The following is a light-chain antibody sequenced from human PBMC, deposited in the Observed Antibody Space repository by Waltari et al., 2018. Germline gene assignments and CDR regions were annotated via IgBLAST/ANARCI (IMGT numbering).Light chain of an antibody. Sequence: DIVMTQSPLSLPVTPGEPASFSCRSSQSLLHSNGYNYLDWYLQKPGQSPQLLIFLGSTRASGVPDRFSGSGSGTEFTLKISRVEAEDAGVYYCMQALQTVYTFGQGTKLEIK. CDR3: MQALQTVYT. J-gene: IGKJ2*01. V-gene: IGKV2-28*01. CDR1: QSLLHSNGYNY. CDR2: LGS.